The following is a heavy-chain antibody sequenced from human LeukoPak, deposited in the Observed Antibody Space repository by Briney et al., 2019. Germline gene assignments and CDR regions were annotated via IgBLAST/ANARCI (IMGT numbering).Heavy chain of an antibody. D-gene: IGHD4-17*01. CDR1: GGSISSYY. V-gene: IGHV4-59*12. CDR2: IYYSGST. J-gene: IGHJ4*02. CDR3: ARGPASTVTTFPFDY. Sequence: SETLSLTCTVSGGSISSYYWSWIRQPPGKGLEWIGYIYYSGSTNYNPSLKSRVTISVDTSKNQFSLKLSSVTAADTAVYYCARGPASTVTTFPFDYWGQGTLVTVSS.